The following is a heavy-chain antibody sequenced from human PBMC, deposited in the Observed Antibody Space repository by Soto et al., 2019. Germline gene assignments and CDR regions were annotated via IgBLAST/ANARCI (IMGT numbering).Heavy chain of an antibody. J-gene: IGHJ4*02. CDR3: AGKSCSGVTCYRPLNY. CDR2: ISGSGGST. D-gene: IGHD2-15*01. CDR1: GFTFSSYA. Sequence: EVQLLESGGGLVQPGGSLRLSCAASGFTFSSYAMSWVRQAPGKGLEWVSAISGSGGSTYYADSVKGRFTISRDNSKNTLYLQMNSLRAEDTAVYYCAGKSCSGVTCYRPLNYWGQGTLVTVSS. V-gene: IGHV3-23*01.